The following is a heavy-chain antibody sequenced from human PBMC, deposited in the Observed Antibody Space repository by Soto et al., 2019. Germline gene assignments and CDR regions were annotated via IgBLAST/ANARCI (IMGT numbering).Heavy chain of an antibody. CDR1: GGTFSSYA. CDR3: ARGGDRSVAGFNYHYYYYGMDV. CDR2: IIPIFGTA. J-gene: IGHJ6*02. D-gene: IGHD6-19*01. Sequence: SVKVSCKASGGTFSSYAISWVRQAPGQGLEWMGGIIPIFGTANYAQKFQGRVTITADESTSTAYMELSSLRSEDTAVYYCARGGDRSVAGFNYHYYYYGMDVWGQGTTVTVSS. V-gene: IGHV1-69*13.